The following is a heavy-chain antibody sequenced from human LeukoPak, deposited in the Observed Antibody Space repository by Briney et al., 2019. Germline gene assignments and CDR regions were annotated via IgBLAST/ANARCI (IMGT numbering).Heavy chain of an antibody. V-gene: IGHV1-69*10. CDR1: GGTFSSYA. CDR3: ASGREENNWFDP. CDR2: IIPILGIA. J-gene: IGHJ5*02. Sequence: ASVKVSCKASGGTFSSYAISWVRQAPGQGLEWMGGIIPILGIANYAQKFQGRVTITADKSTSTAYMELSSLRSEDTAVYYCASGREENNWFDPWGQGTLVTVSS. D-gene: IGHD1-26*01.